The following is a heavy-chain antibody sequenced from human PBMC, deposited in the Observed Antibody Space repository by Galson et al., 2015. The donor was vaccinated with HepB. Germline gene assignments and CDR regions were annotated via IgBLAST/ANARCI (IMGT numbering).Heavy chain of an antibody. CDR3: ARVGDYDILTGLTMEGYFDL. Sequence: SLRLSCAASGFTFSSYSMNWVRQAPGKGLEWVSSISSSSSYIYYADSVKGRFTISRDNAKNSLYLQMNSLRAEDTAVYYCARVGDYDILTGLTMEGYFDLWGRGTLVTVSS. J-gene: IGHJ2*01. CDR1: GFTFSSYS. CDR2: ISSSSSYI. D-gene: IGHD3-9*01. V-gene: IGHV3-21*01.